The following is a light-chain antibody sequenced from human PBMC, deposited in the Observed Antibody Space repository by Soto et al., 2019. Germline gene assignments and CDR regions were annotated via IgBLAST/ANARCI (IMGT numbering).Light chain of an antibody. J-gene: IGKJ4*01. Sequence: DIQMTQSPSTLSASVGDRVAITCRASQSISSWWAWYQQKAGKAPKLLIYKASSLESGVPSRFSGSGFGTEFPLASSSLQADDFATYYCQEYKSYALTFGGGTTVDSK. CDR3: QEYKSYALT. CDR2: KAS. CDR1: QSISSW. V-gene: IGKV1-5*03.